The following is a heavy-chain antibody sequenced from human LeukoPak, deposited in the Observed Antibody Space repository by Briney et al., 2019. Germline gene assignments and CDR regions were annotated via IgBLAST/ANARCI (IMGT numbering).Heavy chain of an antibody. CDR3: ARSYYYDSSGYPQYDYFDY. V-gene: IGHV1-2*02. Sequence: GASVKVSCTASGYTFTGYYMHWVRQAPGQGLEWMGWINPNSGGTNYAQKFQGRVTMTRDTSISTAYMELSRLRSDDTAVYYCARSYYYDSSGYPQYDYFDYWGQGTLVTVSS. CDR2: INPNSGGT. D-gene: IGHD3-22*01. CDR1: GYTFTGYY. J-gene: IGHJ4*02.